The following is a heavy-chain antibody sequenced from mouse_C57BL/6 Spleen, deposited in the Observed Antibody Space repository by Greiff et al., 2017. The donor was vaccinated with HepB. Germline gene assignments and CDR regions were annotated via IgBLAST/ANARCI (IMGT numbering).Heavy chain of an antibody. Sequence: VQLQQSGPELVKPGASVKISCKASGYAFSSSWMNWVKQRPGKGLEWIGRIYPGDGDTNYNGKFKGKATLTADKSSSTAYMQLSSPTSEDSAVYFCDYYYGSSRGYFDYWGQGTTLTVSS. D-gene: IGHD1-1*01. CDR1: GYAFSSSW. V-gene: IGHV1-82*01. CDR3: DYYYGSSRGYFDY. J-gene: IGHJ2*01. CDR2: IYPGDGDT.